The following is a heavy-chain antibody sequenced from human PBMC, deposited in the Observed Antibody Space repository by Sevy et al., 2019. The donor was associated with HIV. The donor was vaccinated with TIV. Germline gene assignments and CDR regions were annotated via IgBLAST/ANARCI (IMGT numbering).Heavy chain of an antibody. D-gene: IGHD6-19*01. CDR1: GFTFSSYW. CDR2: IKQDGSEK. V-gene: IGHV3-7*01. Sequence: GGSLRLSCAASGFTFSSYWMSWVRQAPGKGLEWVANIKQDGSEKYYVDSVKGRFTISRDNAKNSLYLQMNSLRAEDTAVYYCGREGKLAVDGWYCYYGMDVWGQGTTVTVSS. CDR3: GREGKLAVDGWYCYYGMDV. J-gene: IGHJ6*02.